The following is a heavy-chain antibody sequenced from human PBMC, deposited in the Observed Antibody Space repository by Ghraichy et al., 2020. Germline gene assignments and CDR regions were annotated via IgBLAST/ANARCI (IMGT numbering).Heavy chain of an antibody. CDR2: INPSGGST. CDR3: ARGFIESARLEGSHDAFDI. Sequence: ASVKVSCKASGYTFTSYYMHWVRQAPGQGLEWMGIINPSGGSTSYAQKFQGRVTMTRDTSTSTVYMELSSLRSEDTAVYYCARGFIESARLEGSHDAFDIWGQGTMVTVSS. V-gene: IGHV1-46*01. J-gene: IGHJ3*02. CDR1: GYTFTSYY. D-gene: IGHD6-6*01.